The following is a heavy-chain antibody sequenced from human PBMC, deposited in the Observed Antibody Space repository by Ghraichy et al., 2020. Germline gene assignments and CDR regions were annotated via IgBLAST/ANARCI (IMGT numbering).Heavy chain of an antibody. CDR3: ARVSRAGIGGTLYFDY. V-gene: IGHV4-4*02. CDR1: GGSISSSNW. CDR2: IYHSGST. J-gene: IGHJ4*02. D-gene: IGHD3-16*01. Sequence: SETLSLTCAVSGGSISSSNWWSWVRQPPGKGLEWIGEIYHSGSTNYNPSLKSRVTISVDKSKNQFSLKLSSVTAADTAVYYCARVSRAGIGGTLYFDYWGQGTLVTVSS.